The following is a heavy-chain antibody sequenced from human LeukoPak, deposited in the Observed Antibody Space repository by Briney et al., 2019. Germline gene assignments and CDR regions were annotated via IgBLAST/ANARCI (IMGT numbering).Heavy chain of an antibody. J-gene: IGHJ3*02. CDR2: ISSSSSYI. Sequence: GGSLRLSCAASGFTFSSYSMNWVRQAPGKGLEWVSSISSSSSYIYYADSVKGRFTISRDNAKNSLYLQINSLRAEDTAVYYCARGPRYCRSTSCYDAFDIWGQGTMVTVSS. V-gene: IGHV3-21*01. CDR3: ARGPRYCRSTSCYDAFDI. D-gene: IGHD2-2*01. CDR1: GFTFSSYS.